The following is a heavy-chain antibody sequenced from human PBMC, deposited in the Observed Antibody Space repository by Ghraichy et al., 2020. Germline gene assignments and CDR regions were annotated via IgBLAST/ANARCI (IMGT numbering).Heavy chain of an antibody. J-gene: IGHJ4*02. CDR1: GFTFGDYA. CDR2: IRSRTYGGTA. D-gene: IGHD3-10*01. V-gene: IGHV3-49*03. Sequence: GSLRLSCTTSGFTFGDYAMTWFRQAPGKGLEWVGFIRSRTYGGTAEYVASVKGRFTISRDDAESIAYLQMNSLKTDDTAMYYCTREWPEPSYFDYWGQGTLVTVSS. CDR3: TREWPEPSYFDY.